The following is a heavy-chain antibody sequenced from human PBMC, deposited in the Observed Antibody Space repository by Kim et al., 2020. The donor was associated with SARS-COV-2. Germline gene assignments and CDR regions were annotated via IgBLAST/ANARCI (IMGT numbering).Heavy chain of an antibody. CDR2: IWYDGSNK. J-gene: IGHJ5*02. CDR1: GFTFSSYG. CDR3: ARDWEQYCSGGSCYSGWFDP. Sequence: GGSLRLSCAASGFTFSSYGMHWVRQAPGKGLEWVAVIWYDGSNKYYADSVKGRFTISRDNSKNTLYLQMNSLRAEDTAVYYCARDWEQYCSGGSCYSGWFDPWGQGTLVTVSS. V-gene: IGHV3-33*01. D-gene: IGHD2-15*01.